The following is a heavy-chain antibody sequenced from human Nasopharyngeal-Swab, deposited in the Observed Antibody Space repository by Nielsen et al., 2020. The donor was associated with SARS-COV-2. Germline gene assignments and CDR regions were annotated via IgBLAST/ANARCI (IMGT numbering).Heavy chain of an antibody. D-gene: IGHD3-22*01. CDR2: ISWNSGSI. CDR1: GFTFDDYA. CDR3: AKDSFIVVRGPTSRPFDY. J-gene: IGHJ4*02. V-gene: IGHV3-9*01. Sequence: GGSLRLSCAASGFTFDDYAMHWVRQAPGKGLEWVSGISWNSGSIGYADSVKGRFTISRDNSKNTLYLQMNSLRAEDTAVFYCAKDSFIVVRGPTSRPFDYWGQGTLVTVSS.